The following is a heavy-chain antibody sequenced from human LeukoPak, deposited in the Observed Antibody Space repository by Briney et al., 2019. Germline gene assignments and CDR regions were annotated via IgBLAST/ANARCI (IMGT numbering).Heavy chain of an antibody. V-gene: IGHV4-34*01. CDR3: ARGRSLVGATWGHFDY. Sequence: SETLSLTCAVYGGSFSGYYWSWIRQPPGKGLEWIGEINHSGSTNHNPSLKSRVTISVDTSKNQFSLKLSSVTAADTAVYYCARGRSLVGATWGHFDYWGQGTLVTVSS. CDR1: GGSFSGYY. D-gene: IGHD1-26*01. CDR2: INHSGST. J-gene: IGHJ4*02.